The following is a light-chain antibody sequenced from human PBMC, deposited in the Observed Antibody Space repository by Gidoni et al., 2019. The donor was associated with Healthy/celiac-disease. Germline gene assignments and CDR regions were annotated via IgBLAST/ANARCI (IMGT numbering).Light chain of an antibody. CDR3: EQRSNWRYT. CDR1: QSVSSY. CDR2: DAS. J-gene: IGKJ2*01. V-gene: IGKV3-11*01. Sequence: EIVLTPSPATLSLSPGESATLSCRASQSVSSYLAWYKQKPGQAPRLLIYDASNRATGIPARFSGSGSGTDFTLTISSLEPEDFAVYYCEQRSNWRYTFGQGTKLEIK.